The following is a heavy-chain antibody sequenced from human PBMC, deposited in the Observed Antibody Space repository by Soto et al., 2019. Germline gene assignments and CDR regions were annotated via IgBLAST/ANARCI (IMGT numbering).Heavy chain of an antibody. V-gene: IGHV5-51*01. CDR2: IYPGDSDT. CDR3: AKDEVLVEVVARDYYGMDV. D-gene: IGHD2-15*01. Sequence: GESLKISCKGSGYSFTSYWIGWVRQMPGKGLEWMGIIYPGDSDTRYSPSFQGQVTISRDNSKNTLYLQMNSLRAEDTAVYYCAKDEVLVEVVARDYYGMDVWGQGTTVTVSS. J-gene: IGHJ6*02. CDR1: GYSFTSYW.